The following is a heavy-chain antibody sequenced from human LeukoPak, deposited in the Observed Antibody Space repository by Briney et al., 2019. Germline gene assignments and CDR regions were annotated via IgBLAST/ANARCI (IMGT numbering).Heavy chain of an antibody. CDR2: IYTSGST. CDR3: ARDAPANAFDI. V-gene: IGHV4-4*07. CDR1: GGSISSYY. J-gene: IGHJ3*02. Sequence: SETLSLTWTVSGGSISSYYWSWIRQSAGKGLEWIGRIYTSGSTNYNPSLKSRVTMSVDTSKNQFSLKLSSVTAADTAVYYCARDAPANAFDIWGQGTMVTVSS.